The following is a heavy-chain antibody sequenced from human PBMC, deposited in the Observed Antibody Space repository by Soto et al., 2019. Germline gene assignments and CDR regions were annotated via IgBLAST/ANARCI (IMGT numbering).Heavy chain of an antibody. D-gene: IGHD6-19*01. Sequence: RGESLKISCKGSGYSFTNYWIGWVRQLPGRGLEWMGIIYPGDSDTRYSPPFHDQVTISADKSISTAYLQWRSLKASDTAMFSWARTMIPVADEYSFDYWGQGNLVTVSS. CDR3: ARTMIPVADEYSFDY. J-gene: IGHJ4*02. CDR2: IYPGDSDT. CDR1: GYSFTNYW. V-gene: IGHV5-51*01.